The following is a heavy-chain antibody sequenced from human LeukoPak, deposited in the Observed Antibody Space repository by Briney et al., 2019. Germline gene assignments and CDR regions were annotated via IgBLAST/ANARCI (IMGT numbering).Heavy chain of an antibody. CDR1: GGSISGSDYY. D-gene: IGHD3-3*01. V-gene: IGHV4-39*01. CDR3: ARLSTYYDFWSGYHYFDY. CDR2: IYYSGST. Sequence: PSETLSLTCTVSGGSISGSDYYWGWIRQPPGKGLEWIGSIYYSGSTYYNPSLKSRVTISVDTSKNQFSLKLSSVTAADTAVYYCARLSTYYDFWSGYHYFDYWGQGTLVTVSS. J-gene: IGHJ4*02.